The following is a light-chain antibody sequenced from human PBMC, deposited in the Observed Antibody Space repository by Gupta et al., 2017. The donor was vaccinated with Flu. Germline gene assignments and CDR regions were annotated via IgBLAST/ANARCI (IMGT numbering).Light chain of an antibody. CDR2: SNN. J-gene: IGLJ3*02. V-gene: IGLV1-44*01. CDR3: AAWDDSRNGWV. CDR1: SSNIGSNT. Sequence: QSVLTQPPSASGTPGQRVTISCSGSSSNIGSNTVNWSQQLPGTAPKLLIYSNNQRPSGVPERFSGSKSGTSASLAISGLQAEDEADYYCAAWDDSRNGWVFGGGTKLTVL.